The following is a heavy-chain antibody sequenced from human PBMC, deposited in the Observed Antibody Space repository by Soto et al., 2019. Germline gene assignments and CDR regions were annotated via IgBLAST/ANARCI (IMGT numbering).Heavy chain of an antibody. J-gene: IGHJ4*02. CDR1: GGSISSSSYY. Sequence: SETLSLTCTVSGGSISSSSYYWSWLRQPPGKGLEWIGYIYSIGSTNYNPSLRSRVTMSIDTSQNQFSLKLSSVTAADTAVYYCARRYGGNFDYWGQGTLVTVSS. V-gene: IGHV4-61*01. CDR3: ARRYGGNFDY. CDR2: IYSIGST. D-gene: IGHD3-16*01.